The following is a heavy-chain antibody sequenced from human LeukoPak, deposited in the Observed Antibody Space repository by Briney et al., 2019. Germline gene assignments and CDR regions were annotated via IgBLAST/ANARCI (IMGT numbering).Heavy chain of an antibody. D-gene: IGHD1-26*01. CDR2: INPNSGGT. Sequence: VASVTVSRKASGYTSTGYYMHSVRQATGQGLEWMGRINPNSGGTNYAQKFQGRVTMTRDTSISTAYMELSRLRSDDTAVYYCARGGGGATIDYWGQGTLVTVSS. CDR3: ARGGGGATIDY. J-gene: IGHJ4*02. V-gene: IGHV1-2*06. CDR1: GYTSTGYY.